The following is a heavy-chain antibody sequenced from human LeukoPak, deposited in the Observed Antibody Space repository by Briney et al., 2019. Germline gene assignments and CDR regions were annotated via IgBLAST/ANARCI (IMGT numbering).Heavy chain of an antibody. CDR3: ARRGSSYGISGANWFDP. J-gene: IGHJ5*02. CDR1: GYSISSGYY. CDR2: IYHSGST. Sequence: SETLSLTCTVSGYSISSGYYWGWIRQPPGKGLEWIGSIYHSGSTYYNPSLKSRVTISVDTSKNQFSLKLSSVTAADTAVYYCARRGSSYGISGANWFDPWGQGTLVTVSS. V-gene: IGHV4-38-2*02. D-gene: IGHD5-18*01.